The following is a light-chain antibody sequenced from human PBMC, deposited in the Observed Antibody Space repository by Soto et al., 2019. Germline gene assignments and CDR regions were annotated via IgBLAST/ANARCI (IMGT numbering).Light chain of an antibody. CDR3: QHYNSYSEA. Sequence: VTITCRASQSISSYLSWSQQKPGKAPKVLIYDASNLETGVPSRFGGSGSGREFTLTISSLQPDDFATYYCQHYNSYSEAFGQGTKVHIK. V-gene: IGKV1-5*01. CDR1: QSISSY. CDR2: DAS. J-gene: IGKJ1*01.